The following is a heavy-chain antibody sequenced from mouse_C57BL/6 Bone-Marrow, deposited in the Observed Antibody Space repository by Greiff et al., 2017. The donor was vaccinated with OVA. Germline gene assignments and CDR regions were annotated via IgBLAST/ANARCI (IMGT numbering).Heavy chain of an antibody. CDR3: TREEGNYAMDY. CDR2: IDPETGGT. J-gene: IGHJ4*01. V-gene: IGHV1-15*01. Sequence: QVQLQQSGAELVRPGASVTLSCKASGYTFTDYEMHWVKQTPVPGLEWIGAIDPETGGTAYNQKFKGKAILTADKSSSTAYRELRSLTSEDSAVYYCTREEGNYAMDYWGQGASVTVSS. CDR1: GYTFTDYE.